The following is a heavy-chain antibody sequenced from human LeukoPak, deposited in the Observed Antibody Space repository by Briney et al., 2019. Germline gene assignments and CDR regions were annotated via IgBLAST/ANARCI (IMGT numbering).Heavy chain of an antibody. D-gene: IGHD3-10*01. J-gene: IGHJ5*02. CDR3: ARGDKKENQSGPSGYFDP. CDR2: INPNSGGT. V-gene: IGHV1-2*02. Sequence: GASVKVSCKASGYTFSGYHIHWVRQAPGQGLEWMGWINPNSGGTNFAPKFHGRVSMTRDTSINTAYMELTSLRSDDTAVYYCARGDKKENQSGPSGYFDPWGQGTLVTVSP. CDR1: GYTFSGYH.